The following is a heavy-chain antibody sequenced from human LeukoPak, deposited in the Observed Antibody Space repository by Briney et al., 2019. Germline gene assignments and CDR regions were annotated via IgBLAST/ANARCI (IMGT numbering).Heavy chain of an antibody. D-gene: IGHD2-21*02. V-gene: IGHV3-30-3*01. CDR1: GFTFSSYA. CDR3: ARDLVSLYCGGDCGHYFDY. CDR2: ISYDGSNK. Sequence: GGSLRLSCAASGFTFSSYAMSWVRQAPGKGLEWVAVISYDGSNKYYADSVKGRFTISRDNSKNTLYLQMNSLRAEDTAVYYCARDLVSLYCGGDCGHYFDYWGQGTLVTVSS. J-gene: IGHJ4*02.